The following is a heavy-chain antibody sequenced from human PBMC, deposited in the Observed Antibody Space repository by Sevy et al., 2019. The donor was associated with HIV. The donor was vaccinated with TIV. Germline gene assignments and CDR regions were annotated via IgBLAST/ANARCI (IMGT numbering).Heavy chain of an antibody. CDR3: GRTSPRGGFDY. Sequence: ASVKVSCKASGYTFTYYYMHWVRQAPGQGLEWMGIINPSDVSTIYAQKFQGRVTMTRDTSTSTVYMELSSLRSDDTAVYYCGRTSPRGGFDYWGQGALVTVSS. CDR1: GYTFTYYY. J-gene: IGHJ4*02. D-gene: IGHD3-16*01. CDR2: INPSDVST. V-gene: IGHV1-46*03.